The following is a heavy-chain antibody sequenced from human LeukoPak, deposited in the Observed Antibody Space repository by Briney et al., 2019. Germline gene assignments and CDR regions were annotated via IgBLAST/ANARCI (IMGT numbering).Heavy chain of an antibody. V-gene: IGHV3-48*04. CDR3: AKDNTPNAWLVPCDY. CDR2: ISSSGSTI. J-gene: IGHJ4*02. D-gene: IGHD6-19*01. Sequence: PGGSLRLSCAASGFTFSSYGMSWVRQAPGKGLEWVSYISSSGSTIYYADSVKGRFTISRDNARNTLYLQMNSLRAEDTALYYCAKDNTPNAWLVPCDYWGQGALVTVSS. CDR1: GFTFSSYG.